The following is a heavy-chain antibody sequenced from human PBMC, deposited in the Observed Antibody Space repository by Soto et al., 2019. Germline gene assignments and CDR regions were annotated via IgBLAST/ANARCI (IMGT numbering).Heavy chain of an antibody. V-gene: IGHV4-39*01. Sequence: PSETLSLTCTVSGGSVTNSSCYCGWIRQSPGKGLEWIGSVYYRGRSYSKSSVKSRVTISVDTSKNQFSLNLNSVTASDTAVYFCVSQRTTVINQAYFDYWGPGALVT. CDR1: GGSVTNSSCY. CDR3: VSQRTTVINQAYFDY. D-gene: IGHD4-4*01. J-gene: IGHJ4*02. CDR2: VYYRGRS.